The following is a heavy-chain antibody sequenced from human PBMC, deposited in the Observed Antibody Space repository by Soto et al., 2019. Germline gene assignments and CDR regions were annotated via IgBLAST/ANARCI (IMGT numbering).Heavy chain of an antibody. J-gene: IGHJ6*02. D-gene: IGHD3-22*01. Sequence: HPGGSLRLSCAASGFTFSSYAMHWVRQAPGKGLEWVAVISYDGSNKYYADSVKGRFTISRDNSKNTLYLQMNSLRAEDTAVYYCARDQSPFYYDSSGYYYRFYGMDVWGQGTTVTVSS. CDR2: ISYDGSNK. CDR1: GFTFSSYA. CDR3: ARDQSPFYYDSSGYYYRFYGMDV. V-gene: IGHV3-30-3*01.